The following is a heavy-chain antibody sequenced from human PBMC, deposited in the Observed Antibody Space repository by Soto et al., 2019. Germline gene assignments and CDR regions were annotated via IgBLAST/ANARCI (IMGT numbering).Heavy chain of an antibody. V-gene: IGHV3-74*01. D-gene: IGHD6-19*01. CDR2: INSDGSST. CDR1: GFTFSSYW. CDR3: ARGYSSGWASFDY. Sequence: GGSLRLSCAASGFTFSSYWMHWVRQAPGKGLVWVSRINSDGSSTSYADPVKGRFTISRDNAKNTLYLQMNSLRAEDTAVYYCARGYSSGWASFDYWGQGTLVTVSS. J-gene: IGHJ4*02.